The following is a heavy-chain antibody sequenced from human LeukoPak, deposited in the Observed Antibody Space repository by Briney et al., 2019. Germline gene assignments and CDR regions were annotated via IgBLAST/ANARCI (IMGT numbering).Heavy chain of an antibody. J-gene: IGHJ4*02. V-gene: IGHV3-30*03. Sequence: GGSLRLSCAAAGFPFSNYAIHWVRQAPGEGLEWVALISYDGGNKYYVDSVKGRFTISRDSSKNTVYLEMNSLRPEDTAVYFCARENSYGAPLDYWGQGTLVTVSS. CDR2: ISYDGGNK. CDR3: ARENSYGAPLDY. D-gene: IGHD5-18*01. CDR1: GFPFSNYA.